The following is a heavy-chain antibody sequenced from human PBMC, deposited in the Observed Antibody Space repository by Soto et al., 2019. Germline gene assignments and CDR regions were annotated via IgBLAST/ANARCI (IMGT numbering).Heavy chain of an antibody. D-gene: IGHD6-19*01. V-gene: IGHV4-59*01. CDR2: IYYSGST. CDR1: GGSISSYY. Sequence: QVQLQESGPGLVKPSETLSLTCTVSGGSISSYYWSWIRQPPGKGLEWIGYIYYSGSTNYNPSLKTPATKPVDTSQNQFSRKLSSGPAADTAVYYCARAKRDSRGWYYFDYWGQGTLVTVSS. J-gene: IGHJ4*02. CDR3: ARAKRDSRGWYYFDY.